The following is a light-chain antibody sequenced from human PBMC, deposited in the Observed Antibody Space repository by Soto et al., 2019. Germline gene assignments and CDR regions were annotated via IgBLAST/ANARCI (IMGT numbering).Light chain of an antibody. V-gene: IGKV3-20*01. CDR3: QQYGVPPFN. CDR1: QAVISGY. J-gene: IGKJ2*01. Sequence: EIVVTQSPGALYLSPGEGATLSCRASQAVISGYLAWYQQKPGQAPRLLMYGVSSRPTGISDRFSGSGSGTEFTLTITRLEPEDFALYYCQQYGVPPFNFGQGTKLQIK. CDR2: GVS.